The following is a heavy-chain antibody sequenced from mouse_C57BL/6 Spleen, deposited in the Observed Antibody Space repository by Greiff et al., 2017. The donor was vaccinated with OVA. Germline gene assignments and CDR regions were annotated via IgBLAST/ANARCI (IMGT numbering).Heavy chain of an antibody. V-gene: IGHV5-4*03. CDR2: FSDGGSYT. Sequence: EVKLMESGGGLVKPGGSLKLSCAASGFTFSSYAMSWVRQTPEKRLEWVATFSDGGSYTYYPDNVKGRFTISRDNAKNNLYLQMSHLKSEDTAMYYCARAYYDYDEEAGFDYWGQGTTLTVSS. CDR3: ARAYYDYDEEAGFDY. CDR1: GFTFSSYA. D-gene: IGHD2-4*01. J-gene: IGHJ2*01.